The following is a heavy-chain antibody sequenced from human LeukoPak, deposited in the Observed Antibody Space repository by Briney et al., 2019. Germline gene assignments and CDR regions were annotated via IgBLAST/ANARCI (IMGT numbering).Heavy chain of an antibody. CDR3: AKYGWGYCSSTSCYLNYFDY. CDR1: GFTFSSYA. Sequence: GGSLRLSCAASGFTFSSYAMSWVRQAPGKGLEWVSAISGSGGSTYYADSVKGRFTISRDNSKNTLYLQMNSLRAEDTAVYYCAKYGWGYCSSTSCYLNYFDYWGQGTLVTVSS. D-gene: IGHD2-2*01. J-gene: IGHJ4*02. V-gene: IGHV3-23*01. CDR2: ISGSGGST.